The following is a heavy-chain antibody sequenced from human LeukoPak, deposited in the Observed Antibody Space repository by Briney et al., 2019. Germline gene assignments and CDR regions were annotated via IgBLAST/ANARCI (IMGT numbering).Heavy chain of an antibody. J-gene: IGHJ6*03. CDR3: ARDGYGNNYMDV. V-gene: IGHV3-74*01. Sequence: PGGSLRLSCAASGFTFSSFWMHWVRQAPGKGLVWVSRISPDGSTSNYADSVKGRFTISRDNSKNTLSLQMNSLRAEDTAVYYCARDGYGNNYMDVWGKGTTVTVSS. CDR1: GFTFSSFW. D-gene: IGHD1/OR15-1a*01. CDR2: ISPDGSTS.